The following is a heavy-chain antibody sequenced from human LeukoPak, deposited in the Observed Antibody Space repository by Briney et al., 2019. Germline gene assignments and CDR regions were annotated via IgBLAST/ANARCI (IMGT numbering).Heavy chain of an antibody. CDR2: ITSSSSTI. CDR3: ARAYGSGSLSWRYFDL. CDR1: GFSFSSYT. D-gene: IGHD3-10*01. V-gene: IGHV3-48*01. Sequence: QPGGSLRLSCAASGFSFSSYTMNWVCQAPGKGLEWVSYITSSSSTIYYADSVKGRFTISRDNAKNSLYLQMNSLRAEDTAVYYCARAYGSGSLSWRYFDLWGRGTLVTVSS. J-gene: IGHJ2*01.